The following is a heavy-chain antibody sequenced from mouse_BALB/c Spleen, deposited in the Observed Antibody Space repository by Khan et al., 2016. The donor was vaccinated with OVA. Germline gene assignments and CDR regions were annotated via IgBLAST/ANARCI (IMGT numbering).Heavy chain of an antibody. J-gene: IGHJ4*01. Sequence: VQLKESGAELVRPGTSVKMSCKAAGYTFTNYWIGWVKQRPGHGLEWIGDIYPGNGNTNYNEKFKGKATLTTDTSSSTAYMKLSSLASEDSAIYYCARPYYYGSSYATMDDWGQGTSVTVSS. D-gene: IGHD1-1*01. V-gene: IGHV1-63*02. CDR3: ARPYYYGSSYATMDD. CDR2: IYPGNGNT. CDR1: GYTFTNYW.